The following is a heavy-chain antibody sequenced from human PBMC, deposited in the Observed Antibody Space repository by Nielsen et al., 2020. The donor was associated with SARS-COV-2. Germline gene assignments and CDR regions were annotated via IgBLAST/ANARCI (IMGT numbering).Heavy chain of an antibody. J-gene: IGHJ4*03. CDR3: ARDTKIQLWLGPFDY. Sequence: GESLKISCAASGFTFSSYGMHWVRQAPGKGLEWVAVISYDGSNKYYADSVKGRFTISRDNSKNTLYLQMNSLRAEDTAVYYCARDTKIQLWLGPFDYWGQGTTVTVSS. D-gene: IGHD5-18*01. CDR2: ISYDGSNK. CDR1: GFTFSSYG. V-gene: IGHV3-30*03.